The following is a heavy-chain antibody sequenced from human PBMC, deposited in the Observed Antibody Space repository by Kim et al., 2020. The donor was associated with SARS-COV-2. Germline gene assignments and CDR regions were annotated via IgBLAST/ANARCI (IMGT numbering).Heavy chain of an antibody. J-gene: IGHJ4*02. V-gene: IGHV3-66*01. Sequence: GGSLRLSCAASGFPVSSYYMTWVRQAPGKGLEWVSLIHSDGNTYYGDSVKGRFTISRDHSKNTVYLHMNSLRGEDAAVYYCARVPYYFYTSGFYLDYWGQGTLVTVSS. CDR1: GFPVSSYY. CDR2: IHSDGNT. CDR3: ARVPYYFYTSGFYLDY. D-gene: IGHD3-10*01.